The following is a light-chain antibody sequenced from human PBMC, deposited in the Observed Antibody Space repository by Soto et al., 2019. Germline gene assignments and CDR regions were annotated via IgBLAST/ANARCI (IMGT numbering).Light chain of an antibody. CDR1: SSDVGGYNF. Sequence: QSVLTQPASVSGSPGQSITISCTGTSSDVGGYNFVSWYQQHPGKAPKLVIYEVSKRPSGVSPRFSGSKSGNTASLTISGLQAADEADYYCTSFRSRTAYVFGGGTKVTVL. V-gene: IGLV2-14*01. CDR2: EVS. CDR3: TSFRSRTAYV. J-gene: IGLJ1*01.